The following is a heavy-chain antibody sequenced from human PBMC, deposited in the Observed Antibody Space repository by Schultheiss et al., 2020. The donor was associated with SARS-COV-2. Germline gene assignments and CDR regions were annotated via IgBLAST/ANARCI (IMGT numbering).Heavy chain of an antibody. V-gene: IGHV3-66*03. D-gene: IGHD3-22*01. CDR1: GFTVSSNY. Sequence: GGSLRLSCAASGFTVSSNYMSWVRQAPGKGLGWVSVIYSCGSTYYADSVKGRFTISRDNSKNTLYLQMNSLRAEDTAVYYCAKDYDSSGYLAGDAFDIWGQGTMVTVSS. J-gene: IGHJ3*02. CDR3: AKDYDSSGYLAGDAFDI. CDR2: IYSCGST.